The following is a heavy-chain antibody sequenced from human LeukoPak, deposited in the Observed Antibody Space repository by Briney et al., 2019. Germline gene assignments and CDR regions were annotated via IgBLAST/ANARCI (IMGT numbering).Heavy chain of an antibody. CDR2: IRSKANSYAT. Sequence: PGGSLKLSCAASGFTFSGSAMHWVRQASGKGLEWVGRIRSKANSYATAYAASVKGRFTISRDDSKNTAYLQMNSLKTDDTAVYYCTRLSTSQITDYWGQGTLVTVSS. D-gene: IGHD2/OR15-2a*01. CDR3: TRLSTSQITDY. CDR1: GFTFSGSA. J-gene: IGHJ4*02. V-gene: IGHV3-73*01.